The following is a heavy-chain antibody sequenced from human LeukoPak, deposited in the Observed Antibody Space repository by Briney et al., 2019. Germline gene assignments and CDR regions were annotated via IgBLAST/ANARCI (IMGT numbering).Heavy chain of an antibody. D-gene: IGHD1-26*01. CDR2: ISSSGSPI. J-gene: IGHJ4*02. CDR3: ARVTIATGY. CDR1: GFTFSISE. V-gene: IGHV3-48*03. Sequence: GGSLRLSCVGSGFTFSISEMNWVRQAPGMGLEWVSYISSSGSPIYYADSVKGRFTISRDNAKNSLYLQMNSLRAEDTAVYYCARVTIATGYWGQGTLVTVSS.